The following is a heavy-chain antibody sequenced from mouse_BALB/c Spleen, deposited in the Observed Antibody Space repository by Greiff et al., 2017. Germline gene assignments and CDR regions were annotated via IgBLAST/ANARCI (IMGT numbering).Heavy chain of an antibody. CDR2: ISSGGGST. V-gene: IGHV5-12-1*01. CDR1: GFAFSSYD. J-gene: IGHJ4*01. Sequence: EVMLVESGGGLVKPGGSLKLSCAASGFAFSSYDMSWVRQTPEKRLEWVAYISSGGGSTYYPDTVKGRFTISRDNAKNTLYLQMSSLKSEDTAMYYCARQAGNYDYYAMDYWGQGTSVTVSS. D-gene: IGHD2-1*01. CDR3: ARQAGNYDYYAMDY.